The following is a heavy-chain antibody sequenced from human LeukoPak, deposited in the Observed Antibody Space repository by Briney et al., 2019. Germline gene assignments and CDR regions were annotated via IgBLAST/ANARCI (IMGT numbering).Heavy chain of an antibody. V-gene: IGHV1-69*01. D-gene: IGHD6-13*01. Sequence: SVKVSCKPTGGTFRSYAISWVRQAPGQGLEWVGGIIPLFGAPLYAQKFQGRVTITADERTSTVYMDLSSLRSDDTAVYYCARDEEKAAGSLWGQGTPVIVPS. CDR1: GGTFRSYA. J-gene: IGHJ4*02. CDR3: ARDEEKAAGSL. CDR2: IIPLFGAP.